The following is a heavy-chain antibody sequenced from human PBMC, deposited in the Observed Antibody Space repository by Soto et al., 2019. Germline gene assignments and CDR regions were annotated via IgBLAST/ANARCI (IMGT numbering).Heavy chain of an antibody. Sequence: GGSLRLSCAASGFTFSSYAMSWVRQAPGKGLEWVSAISGSGGSTYCADSVKGRFTISRDNSKNTLYLQMNSLRAEDTAVYYCAKGEQYCSSTSCYSNWFDPWGQGTLVNVSS. J-gene: IGHJ5*02. V-gene: IGHV3-23*01. D-gene: IGHD2-2*01. CDR3: AKGEQYCSSTSCYSNWFDP. CDR1: GFTFSSYA. CDR2: ISGSGGST.